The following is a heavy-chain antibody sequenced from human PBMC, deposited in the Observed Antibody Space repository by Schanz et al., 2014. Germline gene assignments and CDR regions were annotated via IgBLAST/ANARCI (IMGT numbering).Heavy chain of an antibody. CDR2: VSHDGFTK. V-gene: IGHV3-30*04. Sequence: QVQLEESGGGVVQPGGSLRLSCVASGFSFSGFAVHWVRQAPGKGLEWVSIVSHDGFTKHYADSVRGRFTLSRDDSKNTLYLQMNSLRPEDTAVYYCVKEDRNHRSDYVYWGRGTLVTVSS. J-gene: IGHJ4*02. CDR1: GFSFSGFA. CDR3: VKEDRNHRSDYVY. D-gene: IGHD3-10*01.